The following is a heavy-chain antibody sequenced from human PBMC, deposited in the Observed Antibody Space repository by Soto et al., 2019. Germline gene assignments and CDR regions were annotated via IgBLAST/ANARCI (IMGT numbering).Heavy chain of an antibody. CDR2: ILKDGKSK. CDR1: GFIFSDFA. CDR3: AKTGCNGGSCFSWFDP. Sequence: QVQLVESGGGVVQPGGPLRLSCAASGFIFSDFAMHWVRQAPGRGLEWWAVILKDGKSKYYADSVRGRFTISSDTSKDTIFLQLTSLRLDDSAVYYCAKTGCNGGSCFSWFDPWGQGTPVTVSS. D-gene: IGHD2-15*01. V-gene: IGHV3-30*04. J-gene: IGHJ5*02.